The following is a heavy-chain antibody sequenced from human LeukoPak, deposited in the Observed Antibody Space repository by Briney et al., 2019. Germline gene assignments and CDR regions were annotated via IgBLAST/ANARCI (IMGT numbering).Heavy chain of an antibody. CDR1: GGSISSSDYY. CDR2: IYYSGST. CDR3: ARQTGSGLFILP. Sequence: SETLSLTCTVSGGSISSSDYYWGWIRQPPGKGLEWIGTIYYSGSTYYNPSLKSRVTILIDTSKNQFSLKLSSVTAADTAVYYCARQTGSGLFILPGGQGTLVTVSS. J-gene: IGHJ4*02. D-gene: IGHD3/OR15-3a*01. V-gene: IGHV4-39*07.